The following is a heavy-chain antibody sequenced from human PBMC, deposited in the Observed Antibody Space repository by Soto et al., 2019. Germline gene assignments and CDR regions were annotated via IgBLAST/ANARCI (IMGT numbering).Heavy chain of an antibody. Sequence: EVQLLESGGGSVQPGGSLRLSCEASGFTFSSYPLAGLRRAPGKGLKGVPGIMGSGQTTHYKDSVKGRFTISRDNFRNTLYLQVNSLRAEDTAIYFCAKSRGDSWTTYFFDYWGQGALVTVSS. J-gene: IGHJ4*02. CDR3: AKSRGDSWTTYFFDY. V-gene: IGHV3-23*01. D-gene: IGHD4-4*01. CDR2: IMGSGQTT. CDR1: GFTFSSYP.